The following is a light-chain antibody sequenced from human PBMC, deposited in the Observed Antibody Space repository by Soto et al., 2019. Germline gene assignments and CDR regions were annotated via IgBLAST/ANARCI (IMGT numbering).Light chain of an antibody. J-gene: IGKJ1*01. CDR3: QHYNSYSEA. CDR1: HTVRSD. V-gene: IGKV3-15*01. CDR2: GAS. Sequence: EIVMAQSPVTLSVSPGERVTLSCRASHTVRSDFAWYQQKPGQAPRLLIYGASVRATGIPARFSGSGSGTEFTLTISSLQPDDFATYYCQHYNSYSEAFGQGTKVDIK.